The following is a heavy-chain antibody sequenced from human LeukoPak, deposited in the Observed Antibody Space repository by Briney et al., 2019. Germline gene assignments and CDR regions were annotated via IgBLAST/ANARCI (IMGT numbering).Heavy chain of an antibody. J-gene: IGHJ4*02. V-gene: IGHV3-23*01. CDR1: GFTFSSYG. D-gene: IGHD1-14*01. CDR2: ISSIDGST. CDR3: AKLNLAETNY. Sequence: GGSLRLSCAASGFTFSSYGMSWVRQAPGKGLEWVSGISSIDGSTYYADSVKGRFTVSRDNSKNTLYLQMNSLRAEDTAVYYCAKLNLAETNYWGQGTLVTVSS.